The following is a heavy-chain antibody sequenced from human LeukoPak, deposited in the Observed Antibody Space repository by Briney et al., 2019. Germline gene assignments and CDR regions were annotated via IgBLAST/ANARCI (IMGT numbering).Heavy chain of an antibody. J-gene: IGHJ4*02. CDR2: ISWNSGNI. CDR3: AKGRGYNYGYIFGYFDY. V-gene: IGHV3-9*01. Sequence: QTGRSLRLSCAASGFTFADYAMHWVRQTPGKGLEWVSGISWNSGNIDYADSVKGRFTISRDNAKNSLYLQMNSLRAEDTALYYCAKGRGYNYGYIFGYFDYWGQGTLVTVSS. D-gene: IGHD5-18*01. CDR1: GFTFADYA.